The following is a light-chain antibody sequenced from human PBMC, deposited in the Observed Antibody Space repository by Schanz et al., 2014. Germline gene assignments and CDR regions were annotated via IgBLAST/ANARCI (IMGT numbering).Light chain of an antibody. V-gene: IGLV2-8*01. CDR1: SSDVGGYNY. J-gene: IGLJ3*02. Sequence: QSALTQPPSASGSPGQSVTFSCTGTSSDVGGYNYVSWYQQHPGKAPKLMIYEVSKRPSGVPDRFSGSKSGNTASLTVSGLQAEDEADYYCCSYAGSYTGVFGGGTKLTVL. CDR2: EVS. CDR3: CSYAGSYTGV.